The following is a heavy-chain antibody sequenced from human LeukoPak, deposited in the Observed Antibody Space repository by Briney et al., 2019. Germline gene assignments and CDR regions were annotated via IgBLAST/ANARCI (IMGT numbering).Heavy chain of an antibody. CDR2: INHSGST. D-gene: IGHD3-10*01. Sequence: PSETLSLTCAVYGGSFSGYYWSWIRQPPGKGLEWIGEINHSGSTNYNPSLKSRVTISVDTSKNQFSLKLSSVTAADTAVYYCARRITMVQGVIYFDPWGQGTLVTVPS. CDR3: ARRITMVQGVIYFDP. J-gene: IGHJ5*02. CDR1: GGSFSGYY. V-gene: IGHV4-34*01.